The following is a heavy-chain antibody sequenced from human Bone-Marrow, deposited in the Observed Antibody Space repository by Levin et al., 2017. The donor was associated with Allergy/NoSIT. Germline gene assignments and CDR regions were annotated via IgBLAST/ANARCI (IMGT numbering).Heavy chain of an antibody. CDR1: GFTFSSYG. J-gene: IGHJ4*02. CDR3: AKPIHPGNDYGDPFDY. V-gene: IGHV3-30*18. Sequence: GGSLRLSCAASGFTFSSYGMHWVRQAPGKGLEWVAVISYDGSNKYYADSVKGRFTISRDNSKNTLYLQMNSLRAEDTAEYYCAKPIHPGNDYGDPFDYWGQGTLVTVSS. CDR2: ISYDGSNK. D-gene: IGHD4-17*01.